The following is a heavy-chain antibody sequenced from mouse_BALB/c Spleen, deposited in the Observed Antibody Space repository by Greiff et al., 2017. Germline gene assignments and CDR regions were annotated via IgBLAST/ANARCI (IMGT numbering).Heavy chain of an antibody. V-gene: IGHV3-8*02. J-gene: IGHJ1*01. CDR3: ASSSYGNLPYWYFDV. CDR1: GDSITSGY. CDR2: ISYSGST. Sequence: EVKVVESGPSLVKPSQTLSLTCSVTGDSITSGYWNWIRKFPGNKLEYMGYISYSGSTYYNPSLKSRISITRDTSKNQYYLQLNSVTTEDTATYYGASSSYGNLPYWYFDVWGAGTTVTVSS. D-gene: IGHD2-10*01.